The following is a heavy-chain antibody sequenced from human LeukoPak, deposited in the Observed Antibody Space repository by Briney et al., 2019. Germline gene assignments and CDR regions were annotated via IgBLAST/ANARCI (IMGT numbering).Heavy chain of an antibody. CDR1: GYTLTELS. CDR2: ISAYNGNT. V-gene: IGHV1-18*01. Sequence: ASVKVSCKVSGYTLTELSMHWVRQAPGQGLEWMGWISAYNGNTNYAQKLQGRVTMTTDTSTSTAYMELRSLRSDDTAVYYCARDRGAVAGPFDAFDIWGQGTMVTVSS. D-gene: IGHD6-19*01. CDR3: ARDRGAVAGPFDAFDI. J-gene: IGHJ3*02.